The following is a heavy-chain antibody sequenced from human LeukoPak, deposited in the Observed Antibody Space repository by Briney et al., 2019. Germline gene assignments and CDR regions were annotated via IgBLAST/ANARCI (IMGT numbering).Heavy chain of an antibody. CDR3: ARGGGMDV. CDR1: GFTFSNYA. CDR2: ISLSGGDT. V-gene: IGHV3-23*01. Sequence: SGASLRLSCAASGFTFSNYAMTWVRQAPGKGLEWVSAISLSGGDTYYADSVKGRLSISRDNSKNTLYLQMNSLRAEGTAVYYCARGGGMDVWGQGTTVTVSS. J-gene: IGHJ6*02.